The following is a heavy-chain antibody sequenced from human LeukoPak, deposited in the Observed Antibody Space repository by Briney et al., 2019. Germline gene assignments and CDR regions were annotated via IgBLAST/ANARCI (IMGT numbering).Heavy chain of an antibody. CDR3: ARGGSRSWYFDN. D-gene: IGHD6-13*01. J-gene: IGHJ4*02. CDR2: IKHDGSEK. V-gene: IGHV3-7*01. Sequence: GGSLRLSCAASGFTFSIYWMSWVRQAPGKGLEWVANIKHDGSEKYYVDSVKGRFTISRDNAKNSLYLQVNSLRAEDTAVYYCARGGSRSWYFDNWGQGTLVTVSS. CDR1: GFTFSIYW.